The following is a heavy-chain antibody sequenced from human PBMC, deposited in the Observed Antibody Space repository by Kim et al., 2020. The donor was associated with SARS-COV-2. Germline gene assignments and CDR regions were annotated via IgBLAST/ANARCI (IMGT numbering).Heavy chain of an antibody. Sequence: GGSLRLSCAASGFTVSSNYMSWVRQAPGKGLEWVSVIYSGGSTYYADSVKGRFTISRDNSKNTLYLQMNSLRAEDTAVYYCARDTLTLRDKNYWGQGTLVTVSS. CDR2: IYSGGST. V-gene: IGHV3-66*01. J-gene: IGHJ4*02. CDR1: GFTVSSNY. D-gene: IGHD4-17*01. CDR3: ARDTLTLRDKNY.